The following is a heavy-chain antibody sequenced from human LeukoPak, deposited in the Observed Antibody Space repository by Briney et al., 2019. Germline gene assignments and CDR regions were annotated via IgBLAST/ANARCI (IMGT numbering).Heavy chain of an antibody. Sequence: GGSLRLSCAASGFTFSSYSMNWVRQAPGKGPEWVSSISSSSSYIYYADSVKGRFTISRDNAKNSLYLQMNSLRAEDTAVYYCARAQTRFLEWGYFDYWGQGTLVTVSS. D-gene: IGHD3-3*01. V-gene: IGHV3-21*01. CDR2: ISSSSSYI. J-gene: IGHJ4*02. CDR3: ARAQTRFLEWGYFDY. CDR1: GFTFSSYS.